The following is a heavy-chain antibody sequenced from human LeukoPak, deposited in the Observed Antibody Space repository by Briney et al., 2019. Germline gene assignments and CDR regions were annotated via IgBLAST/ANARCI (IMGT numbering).Heavy chain of an antibody. V-gene: IGHV4-61*08. CDR2: IYYSGST. CDR1: GGSVNSGGYY. D-gene: IGHD2-15*01. CDR3: ARGPYCSGSCYYWFDP. Sequence: PSETLSLTCTVSGGSVNSGGYYWSWIRQPPGKGLEWIGYIYYSGSTNYNPSLKSRVTISVDSSKNQFSLKLSSVTAADTAVYYCARGPYCSGSCYYWFDPWGQGTLVTVSS. J-gene: IGHJ5*02.